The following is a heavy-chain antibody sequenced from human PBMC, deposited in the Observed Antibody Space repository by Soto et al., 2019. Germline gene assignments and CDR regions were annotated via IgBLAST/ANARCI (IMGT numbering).Heavy chain of an antibody. CDR3: AKNGQLPDYYNGMDV. CDR1: GYTFTRYG. J-gene: IGHJ6*02. D-gene: IGHD1-1*01. Sequence: QGQLVQSGPDVKKPGASVKVSCKASGYTFTRYGISWVRQATGQGLEWMGWISGYNGDTNYAQKVQGRVTMTIDTSTSTAYMELRSLTADDTAIYYCAKNGQLPDYYNGMDVWGQVTTVTVSS. V-gene: IGHV1-18*01. CDR2: ISGYNGDT.